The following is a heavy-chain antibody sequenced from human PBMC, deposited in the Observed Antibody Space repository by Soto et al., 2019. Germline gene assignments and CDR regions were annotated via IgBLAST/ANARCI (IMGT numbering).Heavy chain of an antibody. Sequence: GGSLRLSCTASGFTFSSYGMGWVRQAPGKGLQWVSTIRGDGGQTHYTDSVKGRFSISRDNSKNTVYLQMDSLRAEDTAMYFCARDVGLDFDDFFVYWGQGTQVTVSS. CDR3: ARDVGLDFDDFFVY. CDR2: IRGDGGQT. J-gene: IGHJ4*02. CDR1: GFTFSSYG. V-gene: IGHV3-23*01. D-gene: IGHD3-9*01.